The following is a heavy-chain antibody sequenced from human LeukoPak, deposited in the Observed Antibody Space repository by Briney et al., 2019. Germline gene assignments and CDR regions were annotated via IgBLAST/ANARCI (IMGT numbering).Heavy chain of an antibody. CDR1: GGSINNLY. V-gene: IGHV4-59*01. CDR2: ISQNGCT. Sequence: SETLSLTCTVSGGSINNLYWSWLRPPPARGLEWIGYISQNGCTNYNLSLQSRVSMSLHTSKNQLSLKLSSLTAADTAVYYCARDGRVNCSGSGTRCYHYYCYMDFWGKGTTVTVSS. D-gene: IGHD2-2*01. CDR3: ARDGRVNCSGSGTRCYHYYCYMDF. J-gene: IGHJ6*03.